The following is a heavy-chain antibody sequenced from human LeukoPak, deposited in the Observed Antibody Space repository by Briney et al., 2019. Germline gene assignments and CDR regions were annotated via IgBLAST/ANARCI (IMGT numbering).Heavy chain of an antibody. CDR2: IYPGDSDT. CDR3: ARRQSTWFDP. Sequence: XKXSGCIFTSYXXGWVRQLPGKGXXWMGIIYPGDSDTRYSPSFQGQVTISADKSISTAYLQWSSLKASDTAMYYCARRQSTWFDPWGQGTLVTVSS. CDR1: GCIFTSYX. D-gene: IGHD1-1*01. V-gene: IGHV5-51*01. J-gene: IGHJ5*02.